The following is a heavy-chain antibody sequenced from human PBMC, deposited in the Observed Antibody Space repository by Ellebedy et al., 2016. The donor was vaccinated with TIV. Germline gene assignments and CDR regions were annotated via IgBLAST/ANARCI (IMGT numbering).Heavy chain of an antibody. V-gene: IGHV2-70*11. CDR3: ARNNYYDTRGYSYYFDY. D-gene: IGHD3-22*01. CDR2: VDWDDNK. CDR1: GFSLTADGMC. J-gene: IGHJ4*02. Sequence: SGPTLVKPTQTLTLTCTFSGFSLTADGMCVSWLRQPPGQALEWLARVDWDDNKYYSTSLKTRLTISRDTSKNQVVLTMTNMDPVDTATYYCARNNYYDTRGYSYYFDYWGQGTLVTVSS.